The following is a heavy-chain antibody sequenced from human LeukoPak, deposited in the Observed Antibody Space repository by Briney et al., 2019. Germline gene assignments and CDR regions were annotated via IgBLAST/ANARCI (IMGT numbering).Heavy chain of an antibody. Sequence: SGGSLRLSCAASGFTFSSYGMHWVRQAPGKGLEWVAVIWYDGSNKYYADSVKGRFTISRDNSKNTLYLQMNSLRAEDTAVYYCARLITMVRGVITYYYYGMDVWGQGTTVTVSS. CDR2: IWYDGSNK. CDR1: GFTFSSYG. J-gene: IGHJ6*02. CDR3: ARLITMVRGVITYYYYGMDV. V-gene: IGHV3-33*01. D-gene: IGHD3-10*01.